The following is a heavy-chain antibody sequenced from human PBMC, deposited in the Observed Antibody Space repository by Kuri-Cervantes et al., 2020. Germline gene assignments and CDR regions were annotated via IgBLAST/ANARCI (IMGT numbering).Heavy chain of an antibody. CDR2: INPSGGST. J-gene: IGHJ4*02. Sequence: ASVKVSCKASGYTFTSYYMHWVRQAPGQGLEWMGIINPSGGSTSYAQRFQGRVTMTRDTSTSTVYMELSSLRSEDTAVYYCARAQWLKGVGDYWGQGTLVTVSS. V-gene: IGHV1-46*01. CDR3: ARAQWLKGVGDY. CDR1: GYTFTSYY. D-gene: IGHD6-19*01.